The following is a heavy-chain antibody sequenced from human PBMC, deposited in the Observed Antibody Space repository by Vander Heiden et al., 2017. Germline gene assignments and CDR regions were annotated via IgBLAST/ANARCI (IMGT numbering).Heavy chain of an antibody. V-gene: IGHV3-21*01. Sequence: EVQLVESGGGLVKPGGSLRLSCAASGFTLSRDSMNWVRQAPGKGLEWVSSISSSSSYIYYADSVKGRFTISRDNAKNSLYLQMNSLRAEDTAVYYCARNLKNYYGSGSYYYYFDYWGQGTLVTVSS. CDR1: GFTLSRDS. D-gene: IGHD3-10*01. CDR2: ISSSSSYI. J-gene: IGHJ4*02. CDR3: ARNLKNYYGSGSYYYYFDY.